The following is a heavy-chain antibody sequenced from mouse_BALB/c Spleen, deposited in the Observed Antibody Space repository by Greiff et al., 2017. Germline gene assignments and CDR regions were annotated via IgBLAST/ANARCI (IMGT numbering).Heavy chain of an antibody. J-gene: IGHJ4*01. V-gene: IGHV14-1*02. D-gene: IGHD1-1*01. Sequence: VQLQQSGAELVRPGALVKLSCKASGFNIKDYYMHWVKQRPEQGLEWIGWIDPENGNTIYDPKFQGKASITADTSSNTAYLQLSSLTSEDTAVYYCARNYGRAGYAMDYWGQGTSVTVSS. CDR1: GFNIKDYY. CDR2: IDPENGNT. CDR3: ARNYGRAGYAMDY.